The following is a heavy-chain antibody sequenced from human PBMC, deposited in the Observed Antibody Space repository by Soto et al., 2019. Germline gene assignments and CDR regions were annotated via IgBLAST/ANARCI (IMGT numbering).Heavy chain of an antibody. J-gene: IGHJ4*02. CDR3: ESAYGGHADY. V-gene: IGHV4-34*01. D-gene: IGHD5-12*01. CDR1: GGSFSGYY. Sequence: SETLSLTCAVYGGSFSGYYWSWIRQPPGKGLEWIGEINHSGSTNYNPSLKSRVTISVDMSENQFSLKLSSVTAADTAVYYCESAYGGHADYWGKGTLVTVSS. CDR2: INHSGST.